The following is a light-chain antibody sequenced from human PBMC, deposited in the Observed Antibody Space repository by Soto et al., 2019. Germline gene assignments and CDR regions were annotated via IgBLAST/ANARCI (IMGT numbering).Light chain of an antibody. CDR2: EVS. J-gene: IGLJ3*02. CDR1: SSDVGDYNY. CDR3: SSYASSSTWV. Sequence: QSVLTQPASVSGSPGQSITLSCTGTSSDVGDYNYVSWYQQHPGKAPRLIIYEVSYWPSGVSNRFSGSKSGNTASLTISGLQAEDEADYYCSSYASSSTWVFGGGTKVTVL. V-gene: IGLV2-14*01.